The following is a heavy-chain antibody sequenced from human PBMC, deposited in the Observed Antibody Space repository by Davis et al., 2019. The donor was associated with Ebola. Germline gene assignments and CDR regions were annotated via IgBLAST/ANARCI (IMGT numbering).Heavy chain of an antibody. Sequence: GESLKISCAASGFTFSSYSMNWVRQAPGKGLEWVSSISSSSSYIYYADSVKGRFTISRDNAKNALYLQMNSLRAEDTAVYYCARGKRYFDWLLPFDYWGQGTLVTVSS. D-gene: IGHD3-9*01. CDR3: ARGKRYFDWLLPFDY. J-gene: IGHJ4*02. CDR1: GFTFSSYS. V-gene: IGHV3-21*04. CDR2: ISSSSSYI.